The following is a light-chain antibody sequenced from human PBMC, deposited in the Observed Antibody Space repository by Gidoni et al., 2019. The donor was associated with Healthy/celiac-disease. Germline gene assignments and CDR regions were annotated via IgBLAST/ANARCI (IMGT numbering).Light chain of an antibody. Sequence: DIQMTQPPSSLSASVGDRVTITCRASQSISSYLNWYQQKPGKAPKLLIYAASSLQSGVPSRFSGSGSGTDFTLTISSLQPEDFATYYCQQSYSTRCTFXQXTKLEIK. CDR3: QQSYSTRCT. CDR2: AAS. J-gene: IGKJ2*02. V-gene: IGKV1-39*01. CDR1: QSISSY.